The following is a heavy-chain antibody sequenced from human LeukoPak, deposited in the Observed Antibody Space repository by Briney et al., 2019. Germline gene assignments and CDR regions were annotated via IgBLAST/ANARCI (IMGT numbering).Heavy chain of an antibody. V-gene: IGHV3-30*18. D-gene: IGHD3-22*01. J-gene: IGHJ4*02. Sequence: GRSLRLSCAASGFTFSSYGMHWVRQAPGKGLEWVAVISYDGSNKYYADSVKGRFTISRDNSKNTLYLQMNSLRAEDTAVYYCAKVYGGSYYDSSGYYSDSDYWGQGTLVTVSS. CDR1: GFTFSSYG. CDR2: ISYDGSNK. CDR3: AKVYGGSYYDSSGYYSDSDY.